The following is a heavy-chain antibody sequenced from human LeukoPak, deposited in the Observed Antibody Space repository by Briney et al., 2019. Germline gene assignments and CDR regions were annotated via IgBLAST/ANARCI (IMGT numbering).Heavy chain of an antibody. Sequence: SETLSLTCTVSGGSISSSSYYWGWIRQPPGKGLEWIGYIYYSGSTYYNPSLKSRVTISVDTSKNQSSLKLSSVTAADTAVYYCARDYAVVFDPWGQGTLVTVSS. V-gene: IGHV4-31*03. CDR1: GGSISSSSYY. CDR3: ARDYAVVFDP. D-gene: IGHD3-16*01. J-gene: IGHJ5*02. CDR2: IYYSGST.